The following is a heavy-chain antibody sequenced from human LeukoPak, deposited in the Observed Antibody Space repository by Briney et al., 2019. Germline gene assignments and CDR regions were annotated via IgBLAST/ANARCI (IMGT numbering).Heavy chain of an antibody. D-gene: IGHD6-19*01. J-gene: IGHJ3*02. CDR3: ARGVGSSGWYGSDAFDI. Sequence: PSETLSLTCSVSGGSISSSTDYWGWIRQPPGKGLEWIGSIYYSGSTYYNPSLKSRVTISVDTSKNQFSLKLTSVTAADTAVYYCARGVGSSGWYGSDAFDIWGQGTLVTVSS. CDR2: IYYSGST. V-gene: IGHV4-39*01. CDR1: GGSISSSTDY.